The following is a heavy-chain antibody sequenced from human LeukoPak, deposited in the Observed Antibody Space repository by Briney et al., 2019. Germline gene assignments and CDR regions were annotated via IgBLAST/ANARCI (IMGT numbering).Heavy chain of an antibody. CDR3: AWLKDAFHI. CDR1: GGSISSSSYY. V-gene: IGHV4-31*03. CDR2: IYYSGST. Sequence: TLSLTCTVSGGSISSSSYYLSWIRQHPGKGLEWIAYIYYSGSTYYNPSLKSRVTISVDTSKDQFFLNLTSLTAADTAVYYCAWLKDAFHIWGQGTMVSVSS. J-gene: IGHJ3*02. D-gene: IGHD3-16*01.